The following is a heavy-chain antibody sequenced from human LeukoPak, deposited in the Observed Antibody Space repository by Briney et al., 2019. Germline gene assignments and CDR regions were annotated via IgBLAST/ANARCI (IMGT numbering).Heavy chain of an antibody. CDR2: IYDSGST. CDR1: GGSISGYY. V-gene: IGHV4-59*12. Sequence: SETLSLTCTVSGGSISGYYWSWIRQPPGKGLEWIGYIYDSGSTNNPSLKSRVIISVDRSKNQFSLKLSSVTAADTAVYYCARAGGHYYGSGSYYEGLFDYWGQGTLVTVSS. D-gene: IGHD3-10*01. J-gene: IGHJ4*02. CDR3: ARAGGHYYGSGSYYEGLFDY.